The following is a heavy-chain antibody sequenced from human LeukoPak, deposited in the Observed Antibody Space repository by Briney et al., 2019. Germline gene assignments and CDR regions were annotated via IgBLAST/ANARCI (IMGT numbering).Heavy chain of an antibody. V-gene: IGHV1-3*01. J-gene: IGHJ3*02. CDR3: ARGGCCSGGSCYNSDAFDI. CDR1: GYTLTSYA. D-gene: IGHD2-15*01. CDR2: SNAGNGNT. Sequence: ASVKVSCKVSGYTLTSYAMHWVRQAPGQRLEWMGWSNAGNGNTKYSQEFQGRVTVTRDTSASTAYMELSSLRSGDTAVYYCARGGCCSGGSCYNSDAFDIWGQGTMVTVSS.